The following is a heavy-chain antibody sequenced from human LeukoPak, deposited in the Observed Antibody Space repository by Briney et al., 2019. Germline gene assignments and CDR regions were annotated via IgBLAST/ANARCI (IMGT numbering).Heavy chain of an antibody. CDR2: INPNSGGT. Sequence: ASVKVSCKASGYTFTGYYMHWVRQAPGQGLEWMGWINPNSGGTNYAQKFQGRVTMTRDTSISTVYMELSRLRSDDTAVYYCARVQYYNILTGSFQYWGQGTLVTVSS. CDR3: ARVQYYNILTGSFQY. J-gene: IGHJ4*02. CDR1: GYTFTGYY. V-gene: IGHV1-2*02. D-gene: IGHD3-9*01.